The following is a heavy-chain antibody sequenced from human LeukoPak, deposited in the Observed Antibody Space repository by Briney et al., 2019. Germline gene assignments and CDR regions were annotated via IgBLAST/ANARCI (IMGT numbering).Heavy chain of an antibody. D-gene: IGHD3-10*01. Sequence: PGGSQSLPCAASGFTFSSYAMSWVRQTPGKGLEWVSAISSSGVNTYYADSVKGRFTISRDNSKNTLYLQMKSLRAEDTAVYYCAKDRWSRSFSLAIDYWGQGTLVTVSS. V-gene: IGHV3-23*01. CDR3: AKDRWSRSFSLAIDY. CDR2: ISSSGVNT. CDR1: GFTFSSYA. J-gene: IGHJ4*01.